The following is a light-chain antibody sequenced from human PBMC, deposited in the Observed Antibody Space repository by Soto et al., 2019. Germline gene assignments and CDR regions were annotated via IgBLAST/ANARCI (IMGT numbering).Light chain of an antibody. CDR1: SSDVGGYNY. CDR3: SSYTSSSSYV. V-gene: IGLV2-14*01. J-gene: IGLJ1*01. CDR2: DVS. Sequence: QSVLTQPASVSGSPGQSITISCTGTSSDVGGYNYVSWYQQHPGKAPKLMIYDVSNRPSGVSNRFSGSKSGNTASLTISGLQAEDEADYYCSSYTSSSSYVFGTGTKVXV.